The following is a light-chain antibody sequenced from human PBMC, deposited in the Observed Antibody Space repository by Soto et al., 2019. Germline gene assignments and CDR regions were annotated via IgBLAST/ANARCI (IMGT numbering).Light chain of an antibody. CDR2: EGS. CDR3: CSYAGSITLYV. J-gene: IGLJ1*01. Sequence: QSALTQPASVSGSPGQSITISCTGTSSDVGSYNLVSWYQQHTGKAPKLMIYEGSKRPSGVSNRFSGSKSGNTASLTISGLQAEDEAEYSCCSYAGSITLYVFGTGTKLTVL. CDR1: SSDVGSYNL. V-gene: IGLV2-23*01.